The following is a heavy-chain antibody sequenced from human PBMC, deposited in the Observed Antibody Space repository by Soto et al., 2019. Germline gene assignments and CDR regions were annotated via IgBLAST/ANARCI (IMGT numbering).Heavy chain of an antibody. D-gene: IGHD3-16*01. CDR3: ARGLGGRMDD. CDR2: IIPILGET. J-gene: IGHJ6*02. V-gene: IGHV1-69*08. Sequence: QVQLVQSGAEVKKPGSSVRVSCKASGTIFSSYTISWVRQAPGQGREWMGRIIPILGETNSAQKFQGRVTLAADKSTNTAYMELTSLRLEDTAVYYCARGLGGRMDDWGQGTTVTGSS. CDR1: GTIFSSYT.